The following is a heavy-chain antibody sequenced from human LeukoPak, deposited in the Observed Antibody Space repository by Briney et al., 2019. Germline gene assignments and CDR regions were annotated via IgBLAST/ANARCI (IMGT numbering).Heavy chain of an antibody. V-gene: IGHV4-39*01. J-gene: IGHJ6*03. Sequence: SETLSLTCTVSGDSISSSDYCWGWIRQPPGKGLEWIGNIFYSGNTYFNPSLKSRVTISVDTSKNQFSLRLTSVTAADTAVYYCARLSSPGHYYYIDVWGKGTTVTVSS. CDR2: IFYSGNT. CDR3: ARLSSPGHYYYIDV. CDR1: GDSISSSDYC.